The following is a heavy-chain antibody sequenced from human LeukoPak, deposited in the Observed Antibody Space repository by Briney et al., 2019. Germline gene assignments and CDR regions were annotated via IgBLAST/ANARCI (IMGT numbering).Heavy chain of an antibody. CDR3: AKDREQWLVELDY. CDR2: IWYDGSEK. J-gene: IGHJ4*02. D-gene: IGHD6-19*01. V-gene: IGHV3-33*06. CDR1: GFNFSSHG. Sequence: GGSLRLPCAASGFNFSSHGIHWVRQTPGKGLEWVAIIWYDGSEKYYGDSVKGRFSIPRDNARNTVHLQMNSLRDDDTAIYYCAKDREQWLVELDYWGQGTQVIVSS.